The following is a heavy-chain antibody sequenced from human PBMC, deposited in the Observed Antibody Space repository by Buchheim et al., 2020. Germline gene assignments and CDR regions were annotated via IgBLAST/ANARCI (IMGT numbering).Heavy chain of an antibody. J-gene: IGHJ4*02. CDR1: GFTFSSYG. V-gene: IGHV3-30*18. CDR3: AKQFLAYVAYFDY. CDR2: ISYDGSNK. D-gene: IGHD3-10*02. Sequence: QVQLVESGGGVVQPGRSLRLSCAASGFTFSSYGMHWVRQAPGKGLEWVAVISYDGSNKYYADSVKGRFTISRDNSKNTLSLQMNSLRAEDTAVYYCAKQFLAYVAYFDYWGQGTL.